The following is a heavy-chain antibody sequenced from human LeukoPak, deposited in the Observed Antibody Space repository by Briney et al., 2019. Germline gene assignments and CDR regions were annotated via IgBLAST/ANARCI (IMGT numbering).Heavy chain of an antibody. V-gene: IGHV3-53*01. D-gene: IGHD2-21*01. Sequence: GSLRLSCAASGFTVSSNYMSWVRQAPGKGLEGVSVIYSGGSTYYADSVKGRFTISRDNSKNTLYLQMNSLRAEDTAVYYCARFTPRVVDSTQGYWGQGPLVTVSS. CDR3: ARFTPRVVDSTQGY. CDR2: IYSGGST. CDR1: GFTVSSNY. J-gene: IGHJ4*02.